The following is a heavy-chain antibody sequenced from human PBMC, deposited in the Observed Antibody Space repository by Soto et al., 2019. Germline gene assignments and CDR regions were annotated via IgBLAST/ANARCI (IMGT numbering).Heavy chain of an antibody. CDR2: IIPLFGTA. CDR1: GGTFSKYA. D-gene: IGHD3-22*01. J-gene: IGHJ6*02. Sequence: QVQLVQSGAEVKKPGSSVKVSCKASGGTFSKYAFSWVRQAPGQGLEWMGGIIPLFGTADYAQRFQGRVRITADESTTTAYMELSSLRSDDTATYYCARAWHRGTMIVIDDDNYGMDVWGQGTTVTVSS. V-gene: IGHV1-69*01. CDR3: ARAWHRGTMIVIDDDNYGMDV.